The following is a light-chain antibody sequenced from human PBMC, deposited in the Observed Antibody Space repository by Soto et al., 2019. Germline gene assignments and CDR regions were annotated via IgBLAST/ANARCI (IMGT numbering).Light chain of an antibody. Sequence: EIVLTQSPGTLSLSPGERATLSCRASQSVSSSYLAWYQQKPGQAPRLLIYGASRRATGIPDRFSGSGSGTDFSLTISRRERQDFAVYYCHQYGRSPVYTFGKRTKLAIK. CDR3: HQYGRSPVYT. CDR2: GAS. CDR1: QSVSSSY. V-gene: IGKV3-20*01. J-gene: IGKJ2*01.